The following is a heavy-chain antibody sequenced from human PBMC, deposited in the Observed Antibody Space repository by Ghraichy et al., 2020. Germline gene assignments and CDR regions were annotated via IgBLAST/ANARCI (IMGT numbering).Heavy chain of an antibody. CDR1: GDSMNNYH. CDR3: ARLAHYFGSGSLDY. Sequence: SQTLSLTCTVSGDSMNNYHWSWIRQPPGKDLEWIGYIYYSGNTNYNPSLKSRLTISVDTSKNQFFLELSSVTAADTAVYYCARLAHYFGSGSLDYWGQGTLVTVSS. J-gene: IGHJ4*02. D-gene: IGHD3-10*01. V-gene: IGHV4-59*08. CDR2: IYYSGNT.